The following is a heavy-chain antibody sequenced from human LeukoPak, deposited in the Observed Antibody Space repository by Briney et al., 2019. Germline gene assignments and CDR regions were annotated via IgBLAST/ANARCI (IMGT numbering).Heavy chain of an antibody. J-gene: IGHJ4*02. CDR2: ISAYNGNT. CDR3: AREKGTMVRGVTPPDY. CDR1: GYTFTSYG. V-gene: IGHV1-18*01. D-gene: IGHD3-10*01. Sequence: SVKVSCKASGYTFTSYGISWVRQAPGQGLEWMGWISAYNGNTNYAQKLQGRVTMTTDTSTSTAYMELRSLRSDDTAVYYCAREKGTMVRGVTPPDYWGQGTLVTVSS.